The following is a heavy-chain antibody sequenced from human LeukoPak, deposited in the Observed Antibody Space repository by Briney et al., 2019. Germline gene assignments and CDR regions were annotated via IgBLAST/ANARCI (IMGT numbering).Heavy chain of an antibody. Sequence: GESLKISFKGSGDPFTTYWIGWVRPMPGKGLGWMGIIYPDDSDTRYSPSFQGQVTISADKSISTAYLQWSSLKASDAAMYYCARSYSSSWGAFDIWGQGTMVTVSS. J-gene: IGHJ3*02. CDR2: IYPDDSDT. CDR3: ARSYSSSWGAFDI. V-gene: IGHV5-51*01. CDR1: GDPFTTYW. D-gene: IGHD6-13*01.